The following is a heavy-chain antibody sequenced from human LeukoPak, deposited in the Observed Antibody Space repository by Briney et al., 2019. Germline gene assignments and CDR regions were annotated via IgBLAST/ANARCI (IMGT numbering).Heavy chain of an antibody. D-gene: IGHD6-19*01. Sequence: GASVKVSCKASVYTFTGYYMHWVRQALGQGLEWMGWINPNSGGTNYAQKFQGRVTMTRDTSISTAYMELSRLRSDDTAVHYCARLHKQWLETGPTSWFDPWGQGTLVTVSS. CDR1: VYTFTGYY. V-gene: IGHV1-2*02. CDR3: ARLHKQWLETGPTSWFDP. J-gene: IGHJ5*02. CDR2: INPNSGGT.